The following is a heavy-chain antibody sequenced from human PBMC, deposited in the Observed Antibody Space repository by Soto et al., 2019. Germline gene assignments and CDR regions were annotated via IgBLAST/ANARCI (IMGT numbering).Heavy chain of an antibody. CDR1: GGSISSYY. J-gene: IGHJ4*02. D-gene: IGHD3-9*01. CDR2: IYYSGST. V-gene: IGHV4-59*08. CDR3: ARTKNDILTGLDY. Sequence: SETLSLTCTVSGGSISSYYWSWIRQPPGKGLEWIRYIYYSGSTNYNPSLKSRVTISVDTSKNQFSLKLSSVTAADTAVYYCARTKNDILTGLDYWGQRTLGTVSS.